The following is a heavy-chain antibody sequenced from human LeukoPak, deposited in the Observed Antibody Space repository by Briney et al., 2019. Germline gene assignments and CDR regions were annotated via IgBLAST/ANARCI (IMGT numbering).Heavy chain of an antibody. CDR1: GYTFTNYG. J-gene: IGHJ5*02. D-gene: IGHD2-15*01. CDR3: VRDYFCSGGTCDDCFDP. Sequence: ASVKVSCKASGYTFTNYGISWVRQAPGQGLEWMAWISTYDHDTNYAQKFRGRVTMTTDTSTSTAYMELRSLGSDGSAVYYCVRDYFCSGGTCDDCFDPWGQGTLVTLSS. CDR2: ISTYDHDT. V-gene: IGHV1-18*01.